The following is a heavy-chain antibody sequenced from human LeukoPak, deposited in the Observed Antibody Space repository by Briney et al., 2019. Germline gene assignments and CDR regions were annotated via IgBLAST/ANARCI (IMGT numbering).Heavy chain of an antibody. V-gene: IGHV4-38-2*02. J-gene: IGHJ4*02. D-gene: IGHD6-13*01. CDR1: GYSISSGYY. Sequence: PSETLSLTCTVSGYSISSGYYWGWIRQPPGKGLEWIGSIYHSGSTYYNPSLKSRGPISVDTSKNQFSLKLSSVTAADTAVYYCARVSSSWYANYFDYWGQGTLVTVSS. CDR3: ARVSSSWYANYFDY. CDR2: IYHSGST.